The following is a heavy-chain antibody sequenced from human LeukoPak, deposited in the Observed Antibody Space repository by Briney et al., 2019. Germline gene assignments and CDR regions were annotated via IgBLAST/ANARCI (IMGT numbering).Heavy chain of an antibody. CDR1: GNYW. V-gene: IGHV3-74*01. CDR3: ARDSTYTMDL. CDR2: INSDGSWT. Sequence: PGGSLRLSCAASGNYWMHWVRRAPGKGLVWVSHINSDGSWTSYADSVKGRFTISRDDARNTVYLQINSLRAEDTAVYYCARDSTYTMDLWGRGTTVTVSS. J-gene: IGHJ6*02. D-gene: IGHD2/OR15-2a*01.